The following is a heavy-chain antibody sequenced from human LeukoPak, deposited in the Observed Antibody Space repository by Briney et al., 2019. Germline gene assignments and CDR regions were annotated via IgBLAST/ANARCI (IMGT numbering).Heavy chain of an antibody. J-gene: IGHJ6*03. V-gene: IGHV4-61*02. CDR1: GGSISSGSYY. D-gene: IGHD4-17*01. Sequence: SETLSLTCTVSGGSISSGSYYWSWIRRPAGKGLEWIGRIYTSGSTNYNPSLKSRVTISVDTSKNQFSLKLSSVTAADTAVYYCARGTSPNDYGVMTRVDYYYYYMDVWGKGTTVTVSS. CDR3: ARGTSPNDYGVMTRVDYYYYYMDV. CDR2: IYTSGST.